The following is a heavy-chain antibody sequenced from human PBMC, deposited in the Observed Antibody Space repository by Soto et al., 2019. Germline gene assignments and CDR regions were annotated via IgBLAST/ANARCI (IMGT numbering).Heavy chain of an antibody. Sequence: PSETLSLTCTVSGGSISSDDYYWSWIRQPPGKGLEWIGYIYNSGSTFYIPSLKSRVSISVDTSKSQFSLKMSSATASDTAVYYFSIPRYTPSSFDYSGPGILVTVSS. V-gene: IGHV4-30-4*02. D-gene: IGHD1-1*01. J-gene: IGHJ4*02. CDR3: SIPRYTPSSFDY. CDR1: GGSISSDDYY. CDR2: IYNSGST.